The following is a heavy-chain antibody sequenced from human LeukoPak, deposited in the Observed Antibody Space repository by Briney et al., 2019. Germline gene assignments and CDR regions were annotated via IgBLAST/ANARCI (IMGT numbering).Heavy chain of an antibody. CDR1: GYTLTELS. CDR2: FDPEDGET. CDR3: ATGNYYGSGSYSPIDY. J-gene: IGHJ4*02. Sequence: ASVTVSCEVSGYTLTELSMHWVRQAPGKGLEWMGGFDPEDGETIYAQKFQGRVTMTEDTSTDTAYMELSSLRSEDTAVYYCATGNYYGSGSYSPIDYWGQGTLVTVSS. V-gene: IGHV1-24*01. D-gene: IGHD3-10*01.